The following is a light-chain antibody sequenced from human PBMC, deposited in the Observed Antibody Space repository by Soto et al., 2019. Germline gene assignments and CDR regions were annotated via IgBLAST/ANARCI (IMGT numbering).Light chain of an antibody. J-gene: IGKJ3*01. V-gene: IGKV1-16*01. CDR3: QQCETYPFT. CDR2: GAY. CDR1: QGIRNS. Sequence: DLQMTQSPSSLSASVGDRVTITCRASQGIRNSLAWFQQKPGKAPKSLIFGAYNLQNGVPSRFSGSGSGTDFTLTISSLQPEDFATYYCQQCETYPFTFGPGTTVDIK.